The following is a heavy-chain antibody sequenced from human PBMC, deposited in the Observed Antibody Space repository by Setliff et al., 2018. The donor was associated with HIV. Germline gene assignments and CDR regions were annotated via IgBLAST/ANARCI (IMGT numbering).Heavy chain of an antibody. V-gene: IGHV4-59*01. D-gene: IGHD3-10*01. CDR1: GGSISNYY. CDR3: ARAVIRREDRGMWTKLWSAPNHMDV. CDR2: IHYGGGT. Sequence: SETLSLTCSISGGSISNYYWVWIRQSPGKGLEGIGHIHYGGGTYYNPSLESRVSISRDTSKNQFSLNLRDVTAGDTALYYCARAVIRREDRGMWTKLWSAPNHMDVWGKGITVTVSS. J-gene: IGHJ6*03.